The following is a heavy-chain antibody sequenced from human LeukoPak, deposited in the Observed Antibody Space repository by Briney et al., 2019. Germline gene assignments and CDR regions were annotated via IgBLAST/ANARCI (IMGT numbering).Heavy chain of an antibody. V-gene: IGHV3-21*01. CDR3: AREPKLYDSSGYPFDY. Sequence: GGSLRLSCAVSGFEFSDFSMSWVRQAPGKGLEWVSFISSSSTFINYTESVKGRFTISRDNCKKSLYLQMNDLRAEDTAVYYCAREPKLYDSSGYPFDYWGQGTLVTVSS. CDR2: ISSSSTFI. CDR1: GFEFSDFS. J-gene: IGHJ4*02. D-gene: IGHD3-22*01.